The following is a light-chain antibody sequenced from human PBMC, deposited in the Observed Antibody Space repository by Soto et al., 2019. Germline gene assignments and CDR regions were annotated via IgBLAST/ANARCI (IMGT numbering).Light chain of an antibody. CDR1: QSISSY. J-gene: IGKJ1*01. CDR3: QQSYSNPRT. CDR2: AAS. Sequence: DIQMTQSPSSLSASVGDRVTITCRASQSISSYLNWYQQKTGQAPKILIYAASSLQSGAPSRFSGSGSGTDFTLTISSLQPEDFETYYCQQSYSNPRTFGQGTKVDIK. V-gene: IGKV1-39*01.